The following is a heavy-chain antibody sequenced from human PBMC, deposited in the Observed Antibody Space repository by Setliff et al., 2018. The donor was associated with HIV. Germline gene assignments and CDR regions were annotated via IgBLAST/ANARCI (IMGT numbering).Heavy chain of an antibody. D-gene: IGHD3-10*01. V-gene: IGHV4-30-4*08. CDR2: SYYTGST. CDR1: GGSITSGDYH. Sequence: TLSLTCTVSGGSITSGDYHWSWIRQPPGKGLEWIGYSYYTGSTYYNPSLKSRLTISIDTSKNQFSLKLRSVTAADTAVYYCARGRHGLGLDVWGQGTLVTVSS. CDR3: ARGRHGLGLDV. J-gene: IGHJ4*02.